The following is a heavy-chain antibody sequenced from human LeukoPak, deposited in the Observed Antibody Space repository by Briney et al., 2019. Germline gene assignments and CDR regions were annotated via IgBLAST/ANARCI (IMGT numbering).Heavy chain of an antibody. CDR3: AKGSADPLWFGELFFSPYYYYGMDV. D-gene: IGHD3-10*01. J-gene: IGHJ6*02. V-gene: IGHV3-23*01. CDR1: GFTFSSYA. CDR2: ISGSGGST. Sequence: GGSLRLFCAASGFTFSSYAMSWVRQAPGKGLEWVSAISGSGGSTYYADSVKGRFTISRDKSKNTLYLQMNSLRAEDTAVYYCAKGSADPLWFGELFFSPYYYYGMDVWGQGTTVTVSS.